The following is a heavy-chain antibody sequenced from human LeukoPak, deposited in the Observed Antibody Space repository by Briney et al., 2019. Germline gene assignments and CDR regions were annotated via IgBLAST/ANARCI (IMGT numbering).Heavy chain of an antibody. V-gene: IGHV4-34*01. Sequence: SETLSLTCAVYGGSFSGYYWSWIRQPPGKGLEWIGEINHSGSTNYNPSLKSRVTISVVTSKNQFSLKLSSVTAADTAVYYCARGRYYGSRPFDYWGQGTLVTVSS. CDR3: ARGRYYGSRPFDY. D-gene: IGHD3-10*01. CDR1: GGSFSGYY. CDR2: INHSGST. J-gene: IGHJ4*02.